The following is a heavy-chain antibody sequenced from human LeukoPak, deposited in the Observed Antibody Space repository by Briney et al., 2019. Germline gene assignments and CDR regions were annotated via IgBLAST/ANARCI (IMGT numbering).Heavy chain of an antibody. CDR3: ATSRSYGTVTVEFDY. D-gene: IGHD4-17*01. V-gene: IGHV1-24*01. CDR2: FDPEDGET. Sequence: ASVKVSCKVSGYTLTELSMHWVRQAPGEGLEWMGGFDPEDGETIYAQKFQGRVTMTEDTSTDTAYMELSSLRSEDTAVYYCATSRSYGTVTVEFDYWGQGTLVTVSS. CDR1: GYTLTELS. J-gene: IGHJ4*02.